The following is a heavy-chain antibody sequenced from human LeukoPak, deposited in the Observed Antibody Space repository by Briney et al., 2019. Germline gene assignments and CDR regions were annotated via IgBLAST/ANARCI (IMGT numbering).Heavy chain of an antibody. J-gene: IGHJ4*02. V-gene: IGHV3-49*04. Sequence: PGGSLRLSCAASGFTFSSYSMNWVRQAPGKGLEWVGFIRSKAYGGTTEYAASVKGRFTISRDDSKSIAYLQMNSLKTEDTAVYYCTRENRYSYGYLVGYYFDYWGQGTLVTVSS. CDR2: IRSKAYGGTT. CDR1: GFTFSSYS. CDR3: TRENRYSYGYLVGYYFDY. D-gene: IGHD5-18*01.